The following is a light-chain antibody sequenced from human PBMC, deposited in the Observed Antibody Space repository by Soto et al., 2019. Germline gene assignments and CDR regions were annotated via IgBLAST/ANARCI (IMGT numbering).Light chain of an antibody. Sequence: DVVMPPSPASLAVSLCESFTITCRSSQRVLYSSNNRNYLAWYQQKPGQPPRLLIYWASTRESGVPDRFSGSRSGTDFTLTISSLQAEDVAVYYCQQYYNTPLTFGGGTKVDIK. J-gene: IGKJ4*01. CDR2: WAS. CDR3: QQYYNTPLT. CDR1: QRVLYSSNNRNY. V-gene: IGKV4-1*01.